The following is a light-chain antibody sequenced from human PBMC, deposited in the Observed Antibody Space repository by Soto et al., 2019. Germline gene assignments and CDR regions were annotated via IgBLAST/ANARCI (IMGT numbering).Light chain of an antibody. CDR2: DAS. CDR3: QQYNSSSPT. CDR1: QSISSC. J-gene: IGKJ2*01. V-gene: IGKV1-5*01. Sequence: DIQMTQSPSTLSASVGDRVTITCRASQSISSCLAWSQQKPGKAPKLLIYDASSLESGVQSRFSGSGSGTEFTLTISSLQTDDFEIYYCQQYNSSSPTFGQGTKVDIK.